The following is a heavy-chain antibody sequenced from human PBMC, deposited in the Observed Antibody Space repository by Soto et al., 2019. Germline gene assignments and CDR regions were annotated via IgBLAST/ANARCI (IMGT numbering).Heavy chain of an antibody. J-gene: IGHJ4*02. CDR1: GYTFTSYA. Sequence: GASVKVSCKASGYTFTSYAMHWVRQAPGQRLEWMGWINAGNGNTKYSQKFQGRVTITRDTSASTAYMELSSLRSEDTAVYYCARALVDYYDSSGYLGAFDYWGQGTLVTVSS. CDR2: INAGNGNT. D-gene: IGHD3-22*01. V-gene: IGHV1-3*01. CDR3: ARALVDYYDSSGYLGAFDY.